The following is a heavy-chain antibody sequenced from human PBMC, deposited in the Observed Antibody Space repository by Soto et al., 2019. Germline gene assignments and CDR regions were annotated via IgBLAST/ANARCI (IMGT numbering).Heavy chain of an antibody. V-gene: IGHV1-69*13. D-gene: IGHD4-4*01. Sequence: ASVKVSCKASGYTFSSYAISWVRQAPGQGLEWMGGIIPIFGTANYAQKFQDRVTITADESTSTAYMELSSLRSEDTAVYYCARGSTVTRNYYYYGMDVWGQGTTVTVSS. CDR1: GYTFSSYA. CDR3: ARGSTVTRNYYYYGMDV. CDR2: IIPIFGTA. J-gene: IGHJ6*02.